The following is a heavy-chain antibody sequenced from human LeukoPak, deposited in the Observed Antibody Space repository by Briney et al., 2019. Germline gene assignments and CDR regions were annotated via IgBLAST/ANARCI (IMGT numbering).Heavy chain of an antibody. CDR1: GFTFNTYS. Sequence: GGSLRLSCATSGFTFNTYSMNWVRQAPGKGLEWLAYISGSSITIYHAESVKGRFTISRDNAKNSLYLQMDSLRAEDTAVYYCARDDRFGPVLDVWGQGTTVTVSS. V-gene: IGHV3-48*01. D-gene: IGHD3/OR15-3a*01. CDR2: ISGSSITI. CDR3: ARDDRFGPVLDV. J-gene: IGHJ6*02.